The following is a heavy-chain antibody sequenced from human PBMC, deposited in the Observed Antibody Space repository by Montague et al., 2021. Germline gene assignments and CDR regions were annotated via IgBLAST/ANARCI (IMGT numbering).Heavy chain of an antibody. D-gene: IGHD4-23*01. CDR1: GGSFSGYF. CDR3: AKVGPLYGGKNYYFLDV. J-gene: IGHJ6*03. Sequence: SETRFLTCAVSGGSFSGYFWSWVRQPPGRGLEWIGEINYGGTTSNPSLKGRITMSLDTSRNQFSLNLSSVTAADTALYYCAKVGPLYGGKNYYFLDVWGKGTTVNV. V-gene: IGHV4-34*01. CDR2: INYGGTT.